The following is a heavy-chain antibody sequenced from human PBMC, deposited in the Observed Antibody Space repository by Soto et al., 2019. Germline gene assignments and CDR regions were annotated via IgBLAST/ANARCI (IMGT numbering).Heavy chain of an antibody. CDR2: IYPGDSDT. CDR3: ARLPYSAYNRHFDY. J-gene: IGHJ4*02. D-gene: IGHD4-4*01. Sequence: PGESLKISCKGAGYSFTSYWIGWVRQMPGKGLEWMGIIYPGDSDTRYSPSFQGQVTIPADKSISTAYLQMNSLTADDTAMYYCARLPYSAYNRHFDYWGQGTLVTVSS. V-gene: IGHV5-51*01. CDR1: GYSFTSYW.